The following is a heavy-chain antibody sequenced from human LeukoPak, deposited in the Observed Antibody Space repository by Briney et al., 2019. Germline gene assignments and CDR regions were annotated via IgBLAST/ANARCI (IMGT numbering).Heavy chain of an antibody. J-gene: IGHJ4*02. V-gene: IGHV1-2*02. D-gene: IGHD5-24*01. CDR1: GYIFTAYY. CDR2: IKAGSGDT. CDR3: TRIGDGYPY. Sequence: ASVKVSCKVSGYIFTAYYLHWVRQAPGQGPEWMGWIKAGSGDTNYARKFQGRVTMTRDTSITTVYMELSSLTSDDTAVYYCTRIGDGYPYWGQGSLVTVSS.